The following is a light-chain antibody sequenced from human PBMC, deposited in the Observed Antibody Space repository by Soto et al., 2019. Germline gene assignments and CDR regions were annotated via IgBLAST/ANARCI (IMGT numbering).Light chain of an antibody. CDR1: QSININ. J-gene: IGKJ4*01. Sequence: EVLMTQSPATLSVSPGERVTLSCKAGQSININLAWYQQKPGQAPRVLIYGASSRASGIPDRFSGSGSGTDFTLTISRLEHDDFAFYYCQQYQNWPPLTFGGGTRVEIK. CDR2: GAS. CDR3: QQYQNWPPLT. V-gene: IGKV3D-15*01.